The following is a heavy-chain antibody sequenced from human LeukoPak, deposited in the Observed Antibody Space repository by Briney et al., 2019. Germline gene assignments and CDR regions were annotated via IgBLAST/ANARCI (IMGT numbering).Heavy chain of an antibody. J-gene: IGHJ4*02. CDR2: IYYSGST. CDR1: GGSISSGGYY. Sequence: SETLSLTCTVSGGSISSGGYYWNWIRQHPGKGLEWIGYIYYSGSTYYNPSLKSRLTISVDASKNQFSLKLTSVTAADTAVYYCARAYYYGSGSYGLDYWGQGTLVTVSS. V-gene: IGHV4-61*08. D-gene: IGHD3-10*01. CDR3: ARAYYYGSGSYGLDY.